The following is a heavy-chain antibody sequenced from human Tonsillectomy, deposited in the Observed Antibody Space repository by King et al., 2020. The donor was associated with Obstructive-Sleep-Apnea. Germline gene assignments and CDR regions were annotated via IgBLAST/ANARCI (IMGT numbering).Heavy chain of an antibody. J-gene: IGHJ6*02. CDR3: ASERDIYGMDV. Sequence: QMQLQESGPGLVKPSETLSLTCTVSGGSLSSTSYYWGWIRQPPGKGREWIGNIYYSGSTYYNPSLKSRVTISVDMSKNQFSLKLSSVTAADTAVYYCASERDIYGMDVWGQGTTVTVSS. V-gene: IGHV4-39*07. CDR1: GGSLSSTSYY. CDR2: IYYSGST.